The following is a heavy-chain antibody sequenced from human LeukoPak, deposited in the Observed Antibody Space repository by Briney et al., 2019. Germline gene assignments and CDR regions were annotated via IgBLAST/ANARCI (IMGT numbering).Heavy chain of an antibody. CDR2: IYYSGST. CDR1: GGSISSGDYY. Sequence: SQTLFFTCTVSGGSISSGDYYWRWIRQPPGKGLEWIGYIYYSGSTYYNPSLESRVTISVDTSKNQFSLKLSSVTAADTAVYYCAREGVIRGGFDYWGQGTLVTVSS. D-gene: IGHD3-10*01. V-gene: IGHV4-30-4*01. J-gene: IGHJ4*02. CDR3: AREGVIRGGFDY.